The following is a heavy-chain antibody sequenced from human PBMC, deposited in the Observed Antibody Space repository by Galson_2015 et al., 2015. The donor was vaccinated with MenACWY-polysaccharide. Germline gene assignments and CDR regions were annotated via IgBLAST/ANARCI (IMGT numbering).Heavy chain of an antibody. CDR3: ARLSATGTVTFDY. J-gene: IGHJ4*02. V-gene: IGHV5-51*03. CDR2: IYPADSDT. D-gene: IGHD4-17*01. CDR1: GYSFASNW. Sequence: QSGAEVKKPGESLKISCKGSGYSFASNWIGWVRQMPGKGLEWMGIIYPADSDTRYSSSFQGPVTISADKSISTAYLQWSSLKASDTAVYYCARLSATGTVTFDYWGQGTLVTVSS.